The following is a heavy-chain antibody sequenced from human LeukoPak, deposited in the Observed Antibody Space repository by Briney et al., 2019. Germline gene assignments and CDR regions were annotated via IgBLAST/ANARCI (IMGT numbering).Heavy chain of an antibody. J-gene: IGHJ3*02. Sequence: KPSETLSLTCTVSGGSISSGSYYWSWIRQPAGKGLEWIGRIYTSGSTNYNPSLKSRVTISVDTSKNQFSLKLSSVTAADTAVYYCARASPMAREDAFDIWGQGTMVTVSS. CDR2: IYTSGST. D-gene: IGHD2-8*01. CDR1: GGSISSGSYY. V-gene: IGHV4-61*02. CDR3: ARASPMAREDAFDI.